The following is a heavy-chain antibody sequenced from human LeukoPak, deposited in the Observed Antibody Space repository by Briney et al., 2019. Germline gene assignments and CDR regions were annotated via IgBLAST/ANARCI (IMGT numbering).Heavy chain of an antibody. CDR2: VYDSGRT. V-gene: IGHV4-39*07. Sequence: SETLSLTCSVSGGSIISSIYYWGWIRQPPGKGLELIGTVYDSGRTSYNPSLKSRVTISVDTSKNQFSLKLTSVTAADTAVYYCARVFYCSSTSCPLSFFDYWGQGTLVTVSS. CDR1: GGSIISSIYY. J-gene: IGHJ4*02. CDR3: ARVFYCSSTSCPLSFFDY. D-gene: IGHD2-2*01.